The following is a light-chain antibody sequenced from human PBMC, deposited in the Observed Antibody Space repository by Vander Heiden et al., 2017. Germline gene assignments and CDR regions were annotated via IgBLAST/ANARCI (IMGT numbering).Light chain of an antibody. Sequence: VSVALGQTVRITCQGDSLRGYYASWYQQKPGQAPVVVIYGKNNRPSGIPDRFSGSSSGNTASLTITGAQAEDEAEYHCNSLDSSGTHLVFGGGTKLSVL. CDR2: GKN. CDR3: NSLDSSGTHLV. V-gene: IGLV3-19*01. J-gene: IGLJ2*01. CDR1: SLRGYY.